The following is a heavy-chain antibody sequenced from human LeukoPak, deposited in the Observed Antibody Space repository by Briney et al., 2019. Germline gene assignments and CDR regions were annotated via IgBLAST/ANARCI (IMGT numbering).Heavy chain of an antibody. CDR2: INPSGRRT. CDR1: GGTFSSYA. D-gene: IGHD1-26*01. V-gene: IGHV1-46*01. Sequence: ASVKVSCKASGGTFSSYAISWVRQAPGQGLEWMGIINPSGRRTVYAQKFQGRVTMTRDTSTSTVYMELSSLRSEDTAVYYCARDRGGPSGTYYHYYGMDVWGQGTTVTVSS. J-gene: IGHJ6*02. CDR3: ARDRGGPSGTYYHYYGMDV.